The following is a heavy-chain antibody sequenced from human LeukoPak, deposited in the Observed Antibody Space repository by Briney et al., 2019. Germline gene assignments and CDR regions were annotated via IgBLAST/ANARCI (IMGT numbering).Heavy chain of an antibody. Sequence: GGSLRLSCAASGFTFSSYSMNWVRQAPGQGLEWVSSISSSSSYIYYADSVKGRFTTSRDNAKNSLYMQMNSLRAEDTAVYYCARAKVAAAGTVDWFDPWGQGTLVTVSS. V-gene: IGHV3-21*01. D-gene: IGHD6-13*01. CDR2: ISSSSSYI. J-gene: IGHJ5*02. CDR1: GFTFSSYS. CDR3: ARAKVAAAGTVDWFDP.